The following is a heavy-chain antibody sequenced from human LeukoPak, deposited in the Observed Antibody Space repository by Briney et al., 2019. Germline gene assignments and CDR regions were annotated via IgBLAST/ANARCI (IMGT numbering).Heavy chain of an antibody. D-gene: IGHD1-20*01. V-gene: IGHV3-74*01. CDR3: AMFSYVSGTTIS. Sequence: TGGSLRLSCAASGFTFSSYWMHWVRQAPGKGLVWVSRVKSDGNVTNYADSVKGRFTISRDNAKNTLYLQMNSLRAEDTAVYYCAMFSYVSGTTISWGQGTLVTVSS. CDR1: GFTFSSYW. J-gene: IGHJ4*02. CDR2: VKSDGNVT.